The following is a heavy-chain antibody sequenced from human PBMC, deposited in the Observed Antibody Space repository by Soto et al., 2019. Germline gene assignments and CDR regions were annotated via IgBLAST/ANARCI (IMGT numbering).Heavy chain of an antibody. CDR2: IRASVGTT. CDR3: TTDILWFGGDF. CDR1: GFTFSSYA. Sequence: PGGSLRLSCAASGFTFSSYAMNWVRQAPGKGLEWVSAIRASVGTTYYIAPVKGRFTFSRDDTKNTVYLQMNSLKTEDTAVYYCTTDILWFGGDFWGQGTLVTVSS. J-gene: IGHJ4*02. V-gene: IGHV3-23*02. D-gene: IGHD3-10*01.